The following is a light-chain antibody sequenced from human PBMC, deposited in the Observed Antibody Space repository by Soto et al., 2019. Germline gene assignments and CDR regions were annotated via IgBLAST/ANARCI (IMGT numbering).Light chain of an antibody. Sequence: EIVLTQSPGTLSLSPGERATLSCRAGQSVSSSYLAWDQQKPGQAPRLLIYGASSRATGIPDRFSGSGSGTDITLTISRLEPEDFAVYFCQQGSTFGQGTKLEIK. CDR2: GAS. CDR1: QSVSSSY. V-gene: IGKV3-20*01. J-gene: IGKJ2*01. CDR3: QQGST.